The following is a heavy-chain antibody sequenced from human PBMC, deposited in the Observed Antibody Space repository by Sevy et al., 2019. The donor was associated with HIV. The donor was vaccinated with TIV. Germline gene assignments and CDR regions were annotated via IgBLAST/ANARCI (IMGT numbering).Heavy chain of an antibody. CDR2: IIPILGTV. CDR1: GGTFSSYG. J-gene: IGHJ4*02. V-gene: IGHV1-69*13. D-gene: IGHD6-19*01. CDR3: ARGGGNGWYYFDY. Sequence: ASVKVSCKASGGTFSSYGISWVRQAPGQGLEWMGGIIPILGTVNYAQKFQGRVTLTADESTKTAYMELGSRRSEDTAVYYCARGGGNGWYYFDYWGQETLVTVSS.